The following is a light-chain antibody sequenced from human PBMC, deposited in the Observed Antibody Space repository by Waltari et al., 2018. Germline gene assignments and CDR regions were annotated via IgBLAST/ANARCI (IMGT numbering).Light chain of an antibody. CDR1: SNNVGNEG. CDR2: MSN. V-gene: IGLV10-54*04. CDR3: SAWDSSLSAVL. J-gene: IGLJ2*01. Sequence: QAGLTQPPSVSKDLRQTATLTCTGNSNNVGNEGAAWLQQHQGHPPKLVAYMSNNRPSEIAEGFAASRSGNTASLTITGLQPEDEADYYCSAWDSSLSAVLFGGGTKLTVL.